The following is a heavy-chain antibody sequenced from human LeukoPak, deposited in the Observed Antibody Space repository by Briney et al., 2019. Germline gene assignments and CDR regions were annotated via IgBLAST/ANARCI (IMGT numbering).Heavy chain of an antibody. D-gene: IGHD2-8*02. CDR1: GYRFYSYW. CDR2: IVPGDSFT. Sequence: GESLSIYCNGSGYRFYSYWIRWVRQMPGKGLEWVGMIVPGDSFTKYSPSLVGRLTISADQSLSTVYLQWISLMPSDTSIYYCARDGGGVSSWVSHWGQGALVTVSS. J-gene: IGHJ4*02. CDR3: ARDGGGVSSWVSH. V-gene: IGHV5-10-1*01.